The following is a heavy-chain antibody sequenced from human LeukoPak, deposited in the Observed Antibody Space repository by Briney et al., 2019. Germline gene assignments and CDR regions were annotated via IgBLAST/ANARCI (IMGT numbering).Heavy chain of an antibody. CDR2: ISYDGSNK. J-gene: IGHJ4*02. CDR3: AKSLFEWELPSNFDY. Sequence: PGGSLRLSCAASGFTFSSYGMHWVRQAPGKGLEWVAVISYDGSNKYYADSVKGRFTISRDNSKNTLYLQMNSLRAEDTAVYYCAKSLFEWELPSNFDYWDQGNLVTVSS. V-gene: IGHV3-30*18. CDR1: GFTFSSYG. D-gene: IGHD1-26*01.